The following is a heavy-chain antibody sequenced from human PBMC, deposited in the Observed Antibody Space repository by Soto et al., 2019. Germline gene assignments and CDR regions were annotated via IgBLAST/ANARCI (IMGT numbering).Heavy chain of an antibody. CDR1: GFTISSYG. Sequence: GGSLRLSCAASGFTISSYGMHWVRQAPGKGLEWVTVISNDGSDKYYADFVEGRFTISRDNAKNTLYLQMNSLRPEDTALYYCARSSNNLWRLDDYWGQGTMDTVSS. D-gene: IGHD4-4*01. CDR3: ARSSNNLWRLDDY. CDR2: ISNDGSDK. J-gene: IGHJ4*02. V-gene: IGHV3-30*03.